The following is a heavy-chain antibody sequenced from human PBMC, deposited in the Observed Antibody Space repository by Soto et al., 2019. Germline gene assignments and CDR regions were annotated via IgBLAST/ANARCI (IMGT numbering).Heavy chain of an antibody. J-gene: IGHJ3*01. CDR1: GYSFTTYG. CDR2: ISVYNGDT. D-gene: IGHD3-10*01. V-gene: IGHV1-18*01. Sequence: ASVKVSCKASGYSFTTYGISWVRQAPGQGLEYVGWISVYNGDTNYAQKLQGRVTMTTDTSTSTAYMELRSLRSDDTAIYYCARDRRECVAERRYYDVWAQRTMVT. CDR3: ARDRRECVAERRYYDV.